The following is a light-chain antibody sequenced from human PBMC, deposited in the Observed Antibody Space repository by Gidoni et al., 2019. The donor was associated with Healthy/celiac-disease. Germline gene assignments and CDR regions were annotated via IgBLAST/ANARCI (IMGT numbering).Light chain of an antibody. CDR1: QSVSSSY. Sequence: EIVLTQSPGTLSLSPGERATLSCRASQSVSSSYLAWYQQKPGQAPRLLIYGASSRATGIPDRFSGSGSGTDFTLTISRLEPEDFAVYYCQQYGSSPQGTFGQXTKVEIK. J-gene: IGKJ1*01. CDR3: QQYGSSPQGT. CDR2: GAS. V-gene: IGKV3-20*01.